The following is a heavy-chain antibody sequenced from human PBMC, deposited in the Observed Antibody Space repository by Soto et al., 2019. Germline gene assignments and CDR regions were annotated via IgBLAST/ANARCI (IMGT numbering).Heavy chain of an antibody. V-gene: IGHV4-30-2*01. CDR1: GGSLSGATYS. CDR2: IFPSGTT. Sequence: SETLSLTCGVSGGSLSGATYSWNWIRQPPGKGLEWIGYIFPSGTTYYNPSLKSRVTISIDVSKNRFSLSLRSLTAADTAVYYCARSREFDYWSQGTLVTVSS. J-gene: IGHJ4*02. CDR3: ARSREFDY.